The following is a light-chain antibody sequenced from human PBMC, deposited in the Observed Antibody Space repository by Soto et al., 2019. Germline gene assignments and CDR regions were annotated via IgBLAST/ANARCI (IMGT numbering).Light chain of an antibody. Sequence: QSALTQPRSVSGSPGQSVTISCTGTSTDVGGYNYVSWYQQHPGKAPKLMIYDVSKRPSGVPDRLSGSKSGNTASLTISGLQAEDEADYYCCSYAGSSWVFGGGTKVTVL. J-gene: IGLJ3*02. CDR2: DVS. CDR3: CSYAGSSWV. V-gene: IGLV2-11*01. CDR1: STDVGGYNY.